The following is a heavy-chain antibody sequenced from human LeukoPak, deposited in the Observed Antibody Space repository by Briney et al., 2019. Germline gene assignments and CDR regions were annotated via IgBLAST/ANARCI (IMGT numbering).Heavy chain of an antibody. CDR2: ISYDGSNK. J-gene: IGHJ1*01. CDR1: GFTFSSYA. D-gene: IGHD6-6*01. CDR3: ARDLGSSYEYFQH. Sequence: GGSLRLSCAASGFTFSSYAMHWVRQAPGKGLEWVAVISYDGSNKYYADSVKGRFTISRDNSKNTLYLQMNGLRAEDTAVYYCARDLGSSYEYFQHWGQGTLVTVSS. V-gene: IGHV3-30*04.